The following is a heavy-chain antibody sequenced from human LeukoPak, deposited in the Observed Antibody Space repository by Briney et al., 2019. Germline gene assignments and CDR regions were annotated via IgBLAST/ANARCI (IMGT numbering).Heavy chain of an antibody. D-gene: IGHD2-21*01. CDR1: GGSISSYY. Sequence: PSETLSLTCTVSGGSISSYYWSWIRQPAGKGLEWIGRISTSGSSIYSPSLRSRVTMSVDTSKNQYSLNLTSVTAADTGVYYCARGAYPDAFDIWGQGTMVTVSS. J-gene: IGHJ3*02. CDR3: ARGAYPDAFDI. V-gene: IGHV4-4*07. CDR2: ISTSGSS.